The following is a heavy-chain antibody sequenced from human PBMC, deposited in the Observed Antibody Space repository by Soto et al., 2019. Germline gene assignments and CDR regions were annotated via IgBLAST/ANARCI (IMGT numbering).Heavy chain of an antibody. CDR2: IYHSGSS. J-gene: IGHJ5*02. CDR1: GGSISSYY. CDR3: ARGSPVLLRNWFDP. Sequence: SETLSLTCTVSGGSISSYYWSWIRQPPGKGLEWIGYIYHSGSSNYNPSLKSRVTILLDTSKNQLSLKLNSVTAADTAVYYCARGSPVLLRNWFDPWGQGILVTVSS. V-gene: IGHV4-59*01. D-gene: IGHD2-15*01.